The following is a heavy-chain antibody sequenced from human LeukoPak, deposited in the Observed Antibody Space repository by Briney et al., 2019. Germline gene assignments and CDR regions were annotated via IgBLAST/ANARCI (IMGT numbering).Heavy chain of an antibody. J-gene: IGHJ6*02. D-gene: IGHD3-10*01. Sequence: GGSLRLSCTASGFTFSDYHMSWIRQAPGRGLEWVSYISSSGNPIHYADSVRGRFTISRDNAKNSLYLHMNSLRAEDAAVYYCARSTDGSGSYHYYGMDVWGQGTTVTVSS. V-gene: IGHV3-11*01. CDR1: GFTFSDYH. CDR3: ARSTDGSGSYHYYGMDV. CDR2: ISSSGNPI.